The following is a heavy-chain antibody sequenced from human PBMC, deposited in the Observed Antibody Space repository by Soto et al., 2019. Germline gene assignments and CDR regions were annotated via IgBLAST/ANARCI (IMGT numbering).Heavy chain of an antibody. D-gene: IGHD6-13*01. V-gene: IGHV1-69*13. CDR1: GYPFTTYA. J-gene: IGHJ4*02. CDR2: IIPYYNTL. CDR3: ASGASRWYPYFFDS. Sequence: ASVKVSCKASGYPFTTYAIAWVRQAPGQGLEWMGGIIPYYNTLNYAQKFQDRVTITADDSTNTVYMELSSLRSDDTAVYFCASGASRWYPYFFDSWAQGTLVTVSS.